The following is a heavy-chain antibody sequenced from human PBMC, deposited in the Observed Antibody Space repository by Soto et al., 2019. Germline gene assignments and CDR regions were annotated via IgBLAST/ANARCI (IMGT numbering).Heavy chain of an antibody. Sequence: SETLSLTCTVSGGSVSSGDYYWSWIRQPPGKGLEWIGYIYYSGNTNYNPSLKSRVIISVDTSKNLFSLKLTSVTAADTAVYYCARIPVDTSMIYWLDPWGQGTLVTV. J-gene: IGHJ5*02. CDR2: IYYSGNT. CDR3: ARIPVDTSMIYWLDP. CDR1: GGSVSSGDYY. V-gene: IGHV4-61*08. D-gene: IGHD5-18*01.